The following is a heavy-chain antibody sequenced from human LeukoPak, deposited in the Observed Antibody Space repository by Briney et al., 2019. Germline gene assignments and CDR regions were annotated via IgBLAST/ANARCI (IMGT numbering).Heavy chain of an antibody. CDR3: AKDHRWGSQYNWFDP. D-gene: IGHD3-16*01. V-gene: IGHV3-33*06. J-gene: IGHJ5*02. CDR1: GFTFSSYG. Sequence: PGGSLRLSCAASGFTFSSYGMHWVRQAPGKGLEWVAVIWYDGSNKYYADSVKGRFTISRDNSKNTLYLQMNSLRAEDTAVYYCAKDHRWGSQYNWFDPWGQGTLVTVSS. CDR2: IWYDGSNK.